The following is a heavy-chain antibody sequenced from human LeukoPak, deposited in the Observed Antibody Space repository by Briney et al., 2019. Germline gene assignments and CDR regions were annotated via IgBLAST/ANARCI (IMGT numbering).Heavy chain of an antibody. CDR3: ARSHPRLWFGYDYYYYYMDV. V-gene: IGHV4-61*02. CDR2: IYTSGST. J-gene: IGHJ6*03. CDR1: GGSISSGSYY. Sequence: SETLSLTCTVSGGSISSGSYYWSWIRQPAGKGLEWFGRIYTSGSTHYTPSLKSRVTISVDTSQNHFSLALHSVTPAHRAVVYCARSHPRLWFGYDYYYYYMDVWGKGTTVTISS. D-gene: IGHD3-10*01.